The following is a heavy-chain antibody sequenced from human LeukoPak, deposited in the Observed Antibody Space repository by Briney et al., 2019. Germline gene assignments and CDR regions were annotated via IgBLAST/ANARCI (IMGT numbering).Heavy chain of an antibody. J-gene: IGHJ4*02. CDR2: MYTSGST. CDR1: GASITRYY. Sequence: TSETLSLTCTVSGASITRYYWSWVRQPAGKGLEWIGRMYTSGSTDYNPSLKSRLIMSIDASKNHFSLKLNSVTAADTAVYYCARGGTYYFDYWGQGTLVSVSS. D-gene: IGHD1-26*01. V-gene: IGHV4-4*07. CDR3: ARGGTYYFDY.